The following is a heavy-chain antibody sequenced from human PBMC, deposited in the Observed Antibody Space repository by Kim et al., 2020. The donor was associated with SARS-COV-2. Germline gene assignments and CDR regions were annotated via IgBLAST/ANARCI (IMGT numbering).Heavy chain of an antibody. V-gene: IGHV3-30*03. CDR1: GFIFSNYG. CDR2: ISYDISNN. D-gene: IGHD1-26*01. Sequence: GGSLRLSCAASGFIFSNYGMHWVRQAPGKGLEWVAVISYDISNNYYADSVKGRFTISRDNSKNTLYLQMNSLRAEDTAVYYCALGGSYYSSDYYNYGMDVWGQGTTVTVSS. CDR3: ALGGSYYSSDYYNYGMDV. J-gene: IGHJ6*02.